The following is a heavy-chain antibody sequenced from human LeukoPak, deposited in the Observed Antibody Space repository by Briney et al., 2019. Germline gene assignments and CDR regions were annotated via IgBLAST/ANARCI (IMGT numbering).Heavy chain of an antibody. J-gene: IGHJ4*02. Sequence: GASLRVSCKASVGTLSSYAISWGRQAPGHGLEWRGRIIPIFGIANYAQKCQGRVTITADKSTSTAYMELSSLRSEDTAVYYCARDAAIAAAGGVYFDYWGQGTLVTVSS. V-gene: IGHV1-69*04. CDR3: ARDAAIAAAGGVYFDY. CDR2: IIPIFGIA. CDR1: VGTLSSYA. D-gene: IGHD6-13*01.